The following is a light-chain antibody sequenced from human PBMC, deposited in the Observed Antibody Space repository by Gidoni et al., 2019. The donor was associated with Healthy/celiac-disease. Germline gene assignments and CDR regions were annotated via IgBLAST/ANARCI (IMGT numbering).Light chain of an antibody. V-gene: IGLV2-14*01. CDR3: SSYTSSSTQV. Sequence: TQPASVSGSPGQSITISCTGTSSDVGGYNYVSWYQQHPGKAPKLMIYEVSNRPSGVFNRFSGSKSGNTASLTISGLQAEDEADYYCSSYTSSSTQVFGTGTKVTVL. CDR1: SSDVGGYNY. CDR2: EVS. J-gene: IGLJ1*01.